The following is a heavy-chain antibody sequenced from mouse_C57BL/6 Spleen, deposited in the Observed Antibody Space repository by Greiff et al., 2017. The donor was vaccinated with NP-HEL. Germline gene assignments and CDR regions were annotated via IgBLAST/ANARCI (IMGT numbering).Heavy chain of an antibody. CDR3: TRWDDY. CDR2: IYPETGGT. Sequence: VQLQQSGAELVRPGASVTLSCKASGYTFTDYEMHWVKQTPVHGLEWIGAIYPETGGTAYNQKFKGKAILTADKSSSTAYMELRSLTSEDSAVYYCTRWDDYWGQGTTLTVSS. CDR1: GYTFTDYE. D-gene: IGHD4-1*01. V-gene: IGHV1-15*01. J-gene: IGHJ2*01.